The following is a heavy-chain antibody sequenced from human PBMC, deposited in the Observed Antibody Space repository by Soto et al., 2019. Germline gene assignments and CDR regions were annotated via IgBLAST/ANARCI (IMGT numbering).Heavy chain of an antibody. J-gene: IGHJ4*02. D-gene: IGHD6-19*01. CDR1: GFTFSSYA. Sequence: GGSLRLSCAASGFTFSSYAMSWVRQAPGKGLEWVSVIWVSGSSKYYADSVKGRFTISRDNSKNTLFLQMNSLSAEDTAVYYCVRAAYSSGWKYFDHWGQGTPVTVSS. CDR2: IWVSGSSK. CDR3: VRAAYSSGWKYFDH. V-gene: IGHV3-23*01.